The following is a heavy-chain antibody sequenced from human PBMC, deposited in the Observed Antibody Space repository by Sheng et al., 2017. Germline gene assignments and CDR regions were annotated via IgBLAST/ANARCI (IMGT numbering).Heavy chain of an antibody. CDR3: VRAVSD. V-gene: IGHV3-66*02. J-gene: IGHJ4*02. Sequence: EVQVVESGGGLVQPGGSLRLSCAASGFIVSDNYMEWIRQAPQRDWSGSHPFGWTAEHTYADSVKGRFTPPETLPKNMMYLQINSLTLADTAVYYCVRAVSDWGQGTRVTVSS. CDR2: FGWTAE. CDR1: GFIVSDNY.